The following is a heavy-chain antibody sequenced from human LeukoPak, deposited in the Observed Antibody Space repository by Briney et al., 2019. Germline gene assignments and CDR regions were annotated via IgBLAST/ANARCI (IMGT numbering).Heavy chain of an antibody. J-gene: IGHJ3*02. V-gene: IGHV3-53*01. CDR3: ARCGSDYDGGAFDI. Sequence: GGSLRLSCAASGFTVSDYYMSWVRQAPGKGLEWVLVIYSDSRTYYADSVRGRFTIPRDNSNNTLHPQMNSLRGEDTAVYYCARCGSDYDGGAFDIWGQGTMVTVSS. CDR1: GFTVSDYY. D-gene: IGHD2-21*02. CDR2: IYSDSRT.